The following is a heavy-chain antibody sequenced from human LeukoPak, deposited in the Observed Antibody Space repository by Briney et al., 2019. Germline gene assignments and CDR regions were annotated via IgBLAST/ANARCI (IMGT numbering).Heavy chain of an antibody. Sequence: SETLSLTCTVSGGSISSYYWSWIRQPPGKGLDWIGYTYYSGSTNYNPSLKSRVTISVDTSKNQFSLKLSSVTAADTAVYYCARDKGYSGSYNYYYGMDVWGQGTTVTVSS. V-gene: IGHV4-59*01. CDR3: ARDKGYSGSYNYYYGMDV. J-gene: IGHJ6*02. CDR2: TYYSGST. CDR1: GGSISSYY. D-gene: IGHD1-26*01.